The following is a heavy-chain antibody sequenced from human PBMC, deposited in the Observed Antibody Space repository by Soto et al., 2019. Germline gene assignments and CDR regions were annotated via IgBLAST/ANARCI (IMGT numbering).Heavy chain of an antibody. Sequence: QVQLQQSGAGLLKPSETLSLTCDVYGGSFSGYIWTWIRQTPGKGLQWMGQINHSGSAHYNPSLKSRVPISVHTSNGQFSLELNSVTAADTAVYYCARGLISGSHYSGGWYYFDSWGQGTQGTVSS. J-gene: IGHJ4*02. CDR2: INHSGSA. V-gene: IGHV4-34*01. CDR3: ARGLISGSHYSGGWYYFDS. CDR1: GGSFSGYI. D-gene: IGHD1-26*01.